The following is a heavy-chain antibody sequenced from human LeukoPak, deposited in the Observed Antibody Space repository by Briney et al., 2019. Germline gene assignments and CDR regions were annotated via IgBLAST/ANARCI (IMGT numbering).Heavy chain of an antibody. CDR1: GFTFNSYA. CDR2: ITGSGGDT. CDR3: AKEPASGSCFDY. D-gene: IGHD3-10*01. V-gene: IGHV3-23*01. Sequence: GGSLRLSCAASGFTFNSYAMSWVRQAPGKVLEWVSAITGSGGDTYHADSVKGRFTISRDNSKNTLYLQMNSLRAEDTAVYYCAKEPASGSCFDYWGQGTLVTVSS. J-gene: IGHJ4*02.